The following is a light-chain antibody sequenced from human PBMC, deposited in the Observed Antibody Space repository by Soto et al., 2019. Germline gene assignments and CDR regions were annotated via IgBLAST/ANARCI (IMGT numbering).Light chain of an antibody. J-gene: IGKJ3*01. CDR3: QQGNSLPGT. CDR2: EAS. V-gene: IGKV1-12*01. Sequence: DIQMTQSPSSVSASVGDRVTITCRASQGINTRLGWYQQKPGKAPKLLIYEASNLKSEVPSRFSGSGSGTDFTLTITSLQPEDFATYYCQQGNSLPGTFGPGTKVDIK. CDR1: QGINTR.